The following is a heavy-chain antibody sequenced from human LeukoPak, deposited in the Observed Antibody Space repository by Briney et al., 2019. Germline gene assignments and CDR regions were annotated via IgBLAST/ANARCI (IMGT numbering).Heavy chain of an antibody. D-gene: IGHD4-17*01. CDR3: ARHSPTRLLRLWYFQH. Sequence: SETLFLTCTVSGGSISSYYWSWIRQPRGKGLEWIGYIYYSGSTNYNPSLKSRVTISVDTSKNQFSLKLSSVTAADTAVYYCARHSPTRLLRLWYFQHWGQGTLVTVSS. J-gene: IGHJ1*01. V-gene: IGHV4-59*08. CDR1: GGSISSYY. CDR2: IYYSGST.